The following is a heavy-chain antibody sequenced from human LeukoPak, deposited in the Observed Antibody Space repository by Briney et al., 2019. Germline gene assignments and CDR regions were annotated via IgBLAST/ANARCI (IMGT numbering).Heavy chain of an antibody. J-gene: IGHJ4*02. V-gene: IGHV3-30*02. Sequence: HPGGSLRLSCAASGFTFSSYGMHWVRQAPGKGLEWVAFIRYDGSNKYYADSVKGRFTISRDNSKNTLYLQMNSLRAEDTAVYYCAKDRRRDSSGYDYWGQGTLVTVSS. CDR3: AKDRRRDSSGYDY. CDR1: GFTFSSYG. CDR2: IRYDGSNK. D-gene: IGHD3-22*01.